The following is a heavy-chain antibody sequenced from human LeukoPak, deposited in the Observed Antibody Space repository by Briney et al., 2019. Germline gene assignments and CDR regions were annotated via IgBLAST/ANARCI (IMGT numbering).Heavy chain of an antibody. J-gene: IGHJ2*01. CDR3: SRRDCSQTSCSYWYFDL. Sequence: PGGSLRLSCAASGFTFSSYWMSWVRQAPGKGLEWIGSIYYNGVTYYIPSLRSRVTISIDTSKNQFSLMLNAVTAADTAVYYCSRRDCSQTSCSYWYFDLWGRGTLVTVSS. D-gene: IGHD2-2*01. CDR2: IYYNGVT. V-gene: IGHV4-39*07. CDR1: GFTFSSYW.